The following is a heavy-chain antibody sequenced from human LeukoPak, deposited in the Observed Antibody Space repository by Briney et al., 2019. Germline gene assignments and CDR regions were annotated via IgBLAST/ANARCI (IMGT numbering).Heavy chain of an antibody. CDR3: ARGLGVYYDRYYFDY. CDR2: IIPILGIA. D-gene: IGHD3-22*01. J-gene: IGHJ4*02. Sequence: SVKVSCKASGGTFSSYAISWVRQAPGQGLEWMGRIIPILGIANYAQKFQGRVTITADKSTSTAYMELSSLRSEDTAVYYCARGLGVYYDRYYFDYWGQGTLVTVSS. CDR1: GGTFSSYA. V-gene: IGHV1-69*04.